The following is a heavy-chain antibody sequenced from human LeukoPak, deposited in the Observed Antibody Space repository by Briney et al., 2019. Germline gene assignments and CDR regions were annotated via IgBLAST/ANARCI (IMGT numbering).Heavy chain of an antibody. D-gene: IGHD5-18*01. Sequence: ASVKVSCKASGYTFTSYGISRVRQAPGQGLEWMGWISAYNGNTSYAQKLQGRVTMTTDTSTSTAYMELRSLRSDDTAVYYCARCPNPVDTAMVFGFKLYAFDIWGQGTMVTVSS. CDR1: GYTFTSYG. CDR3: ARCPNPVDTAMVFGFKLYAFDI. J-gene: IGHJ3*02. V-gene: IGHV1-18*01. CDR2: ISAYNGNT.